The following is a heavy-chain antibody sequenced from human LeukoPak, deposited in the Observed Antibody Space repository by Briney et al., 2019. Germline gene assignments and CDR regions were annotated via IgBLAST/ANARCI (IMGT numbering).Heavy chain of an antibody. V-gene: IGHV3-53*01. Sequence: GGSLRLSCAASGFTVSSNYMSWVRQAPGKGLEWVSVIYSGGSPYYADSVKGRFTISRDNSKNTLYLQMSSLRAEDTAVYYCARAETTGYYYYFDYWGQGTLVTVSS. D-gene: IGHD3-9*01. CDR1: GFTVSSNY. CDR2: IYSGGSP. J-gene: IGHJ4*02. CDR3: ARAETTGYYYYFDY.